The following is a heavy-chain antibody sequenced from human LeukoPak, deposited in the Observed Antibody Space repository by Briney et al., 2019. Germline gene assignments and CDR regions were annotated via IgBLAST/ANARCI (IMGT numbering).Heavy chain of an antibody. CDR1: GGSISSGGYY. J-gene: IGHJ5*02. CDR2: IYYSGST. V-gene: IGHV4-31*03. Sequence: SQTLSLTCTVSGGSISSGGYYWSWIRQHPGKGLEWIGYIYYSGSTYYNPSLKSRVIISVDTSKNQFSLKLSSVTAADTAVYYCARGPMVRGVYYFDPWGQGTLVTVSS. CDR3: ARGPMVRGVYYFDP. D-gene: IGHD3-10*01.